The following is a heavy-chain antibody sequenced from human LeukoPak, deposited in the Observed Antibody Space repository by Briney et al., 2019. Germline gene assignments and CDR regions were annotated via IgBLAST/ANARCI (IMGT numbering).Heavy chain of an antibody. J-gene: IGHJ4*02. Sequence: ASVKVSCKASGGTFSSYAISWVRQAPGQGLEWMGRIIPIFGTANYAQKFQGRVTITTDESTSTAYMELSSLRSEDTAVYYCARAGIYEWLAYYFDYWGQVTLVTVSS. D-gene: IGHD6-19*01. CDR2: IIPIFGTA. CDR1: GGTFSSYA. V-gene: IGHV1-69*05. CDR3: ARAGIYEWLAYYFDY.